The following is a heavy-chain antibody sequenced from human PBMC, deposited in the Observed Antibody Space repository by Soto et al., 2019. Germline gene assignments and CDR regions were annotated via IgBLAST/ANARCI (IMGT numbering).Heavy chain of an antibody. CDR3: ARGNYGGFDY. Sequence: GGSLRLSCAASGFSVRSSQMSWVRQAPGKGLEWVSIIFSDGTTHYGVSVKGRFTISRDSARNTVYLQMNGLRVDDTAVYYCARGNYGGFDYWGQGTLVTVSS. CDR1: GFSVRSSQ. V-gene: IGHV3-53*01. CDR2: IFSDGTT. D-gene: IGHD4-17*01. J-gene: IGHJ4*02.